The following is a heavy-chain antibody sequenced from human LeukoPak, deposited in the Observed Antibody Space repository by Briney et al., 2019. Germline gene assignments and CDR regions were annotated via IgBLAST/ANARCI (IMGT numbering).Heavy chain of an antibody. CDR3: ARGETAPYRACSSGSCPIDY. CDR2: INPSGGST. V-gene: IGHV1-46*01. J-gene: IGHJ4*02. CDR1: GYTFTNYY. Sequence: ASVKVSCKASGYTFTNYYMHWVRQAPGQGLEWTGIINPSGGSTRYAQKVQGRVTMTRDTSTSTVYMELSSLRSEDTAVYYCARGETAPYRACSSGSCPIDYWGQGTLVTVSS. D-gene: IGHD2-15*01.